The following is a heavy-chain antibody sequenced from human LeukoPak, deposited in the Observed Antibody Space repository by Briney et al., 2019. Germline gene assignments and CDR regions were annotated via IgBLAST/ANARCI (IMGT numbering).Heavy chain of an antibody. Sequence: GASVKVSCKASGYTFTSYYMHWVRQAPGQGLEWMGIINPSGGSTSYAQKFQGRVTMTRDTSTSTVYMELSSLRSEDTAVYYCARDKDYDSSGYPDAFDIWGQGTKVTVSS. CDR2: INPSGGST. CDR3: ARDKDYDSSGYPDAFDI. V-gene: IGHV1-46*01. D-gene: IGHD3-22*01. J-gene: IGHJ3*02. CDR1: GYTFTSYY.